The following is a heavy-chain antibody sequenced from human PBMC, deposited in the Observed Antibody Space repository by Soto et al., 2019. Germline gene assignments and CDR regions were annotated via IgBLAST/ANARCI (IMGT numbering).Heavy chain of an antibody. D-gene: IGHD6-13*01. J-gene: IGHJ6*02. CDR3: ARGYSSPFYYYYGMDV. Sequence: ASVKVSCKASGYTFTGYYMHWVRQAPGQGLEWMGWINPNSGGTNYAQKFQGWVTMTRDTSINTAYMELSRLRSDDTAVYYCARGYSSPFYYYYGMDVWGQGTTVTVSS. CDR2: INPNSGGT. CDR1: GYTFTGYY. V-gene: IGHV1-2*04.